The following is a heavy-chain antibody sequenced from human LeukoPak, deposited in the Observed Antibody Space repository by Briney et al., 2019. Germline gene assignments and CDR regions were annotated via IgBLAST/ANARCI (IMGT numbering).Heavy chain of an antibody. CDR2: ISAYNGNT. Sequence: GASVKVSCKASGYTFTSYGISWVRQARGQGLEWMGWISAYNGNTNYAQKLQGRVTMTTDTSTSTAYMELRSLRSDDTAVYYCAREYYDFWSGYSAALDYWGQGTLVTVSS. D-gene: IGHD3-3*01. J-gene: IGHJ4*02. CDR1: GYTFTSYG. V-gene: IGHV1-18*01. CDR3: AREYYDFWSGYSAALDY.